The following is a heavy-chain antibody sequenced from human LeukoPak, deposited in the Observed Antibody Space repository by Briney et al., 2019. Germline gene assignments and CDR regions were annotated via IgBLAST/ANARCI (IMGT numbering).Heavy chain of an antibody. CDR2: ISWNSGTI. D-gene: IGHD6-13*01. J-gene: IGHJ4*02. CDR1: GFTFDDYA. CDR3: TKGSGSMGMAAAGLDY. Sequence: PGRSLRLSCAASGFTFDDYAMHWVRQAPGKGLEWVSGISWNSGTIGYADSVKGRFTISRDNAKNSLYLQLDSLRAEDTALYYCTKGSGSMGMAAAGLDYWGQGTLVTVSS. V-gene: IGHV3-9*01.